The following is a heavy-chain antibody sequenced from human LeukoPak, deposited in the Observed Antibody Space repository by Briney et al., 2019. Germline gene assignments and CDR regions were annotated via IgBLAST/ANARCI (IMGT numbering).Heavy chain of an antibody. CDR1: GFTFSSYS. CDR3: ARVDGSGSYRAFDI. Sequence: GGSLRLSCAASGFTFSSYSMNWVRQAPGKGLEGVSYISSSSSTRYYADSVKGRFTISRDNAKYSLYLQMNSLRAEDTAVYYCARVDGSGSYRAFDIWGQGTMVTVSS. CDR2: ISSSSSTR. D-gene: IGHD3-10*01. J-gene: IGHJ3*02. V-gene: IGHV3-48*01.